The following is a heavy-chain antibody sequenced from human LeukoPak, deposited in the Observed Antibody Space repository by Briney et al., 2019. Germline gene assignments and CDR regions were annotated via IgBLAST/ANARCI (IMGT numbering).Heavy chain of an antibody. Sequence: SQTLSLTCAISGDSVSNNGGAWNWIRQSPSRGLEWLGRTYYRSNWNNDYATSWKSRIGINADTSKNQFSLQLNSVTPEDTAVYYCASGYALHFWGQGTMVTVSS. V-gene: IGHV6-1*01. CDR1: GDSVSNNGGA. D-gene: IGHD5-18*01. J-gene: IGHJ3*01. CDR2: TYYRSNWNN. CDR3: ASGYALHF.